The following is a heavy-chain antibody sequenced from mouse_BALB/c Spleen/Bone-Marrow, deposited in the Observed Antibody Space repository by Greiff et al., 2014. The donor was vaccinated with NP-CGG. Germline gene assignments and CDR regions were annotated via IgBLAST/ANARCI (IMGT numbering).Heavy chain of an antibody. Sequence: VQLKESGGGLVQPGGSRKLSCAASGFTFSDYGMAWVRQAPGKGPEWVAFISNLAYSIYYADTVTGRFTISRENAKNTLYLEMSSLRSEDTAMYYCARDGDYEGAWFAYWGQGTLVTVSA. V-gene: IGHV5-15*02. CDR1: GFTFSDYG. CDR2: ISNLAYSI. D-gene: IGHD2-4*01. J-gene: IGHJ3*01. CDR3: ARDGDYEGAWFAY.